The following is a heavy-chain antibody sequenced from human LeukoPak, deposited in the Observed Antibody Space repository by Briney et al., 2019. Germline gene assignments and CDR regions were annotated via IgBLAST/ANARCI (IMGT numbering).Heavy chain of an antibody. D-gene: IGHD1-26*01. Sequence: PGGSVRLSCAASGFTFNEFAMHWVRQSPGKGLEWVALVTADGRTEYYADSVRGRFTICRDNSKESLFLQMTSLMPEDTALYYCAKIGQWEFMGYFYHHYYMDVWGKGITVTVSS. CDR1: GFTFNEFA. V-gene: IGHV3-43*02. J-gene: IGHJ6*03. CDR2: VTADGRTE. CDR3: AKIGQWEFMGYFYHHYYMDV.